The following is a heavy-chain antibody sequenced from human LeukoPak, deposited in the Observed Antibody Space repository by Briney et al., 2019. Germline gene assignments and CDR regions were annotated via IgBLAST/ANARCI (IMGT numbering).Heavy chain of an antibody. J-gene: IGHJ5*02. CDR2: IYPGDSDT. V-gene: IGHV5-51*01. Sequence: GESLKISCKGSGYSFTSYWIGWVRPMPGKGLEWMGIIYPGDSDTRYSPSFQGQVTISADKSISTAYLQWSSLKASDTAMYYCARQVAATVTTIWFDPWGQGTLVTVSS. CDR3: ARQVAATVTTIWFDP. D-gene: IGHD4-17*01. CDR1: GYSFTSYW.